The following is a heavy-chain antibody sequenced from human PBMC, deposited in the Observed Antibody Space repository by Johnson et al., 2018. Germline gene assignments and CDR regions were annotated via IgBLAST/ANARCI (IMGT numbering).Heavy chain of an antibody. Sequence: EVQLVESGGGLVKPGGSLRLSCAASGFTFSSYSMNWVRQAPGKGLEWVSSISSSSSYIYYADSVKGRFTISRDNAKNSLYLQMNSLRAEDTAVYYCARDGTWFGELGDAFDIWGQGTMVTVSS. CDR3: ARDGTWFGELGDAFDI. CDR1: GFTFSSYS. CDR2: ISSSSSYI. D-gene: IGHD3-10*01. V-gene: IGHV3-21*01. J-gene: IGHJ3*02.